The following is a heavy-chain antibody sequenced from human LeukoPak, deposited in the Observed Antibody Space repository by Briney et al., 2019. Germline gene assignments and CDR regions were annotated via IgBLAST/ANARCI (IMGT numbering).Heavy chain of an antibody. CDR1: GFTFSSYA. V-gene: IGHV3-30*04. CDR2: ISFDGSDK. D-gene: IGHD2-15*01. CDR3: ARQDCSGGSCYLDY. Sequence: GGSLRLSCAASGFTFSSYAMHWVRQAPGKGLEWVTVISFDGSDKYYADSVKGRFTISRDNSQNTLFVQMNSLRAEDTAVYYCARQDCSGGSCYLDYWGQGILVTVSS. J-gene: IGHJ4*02.